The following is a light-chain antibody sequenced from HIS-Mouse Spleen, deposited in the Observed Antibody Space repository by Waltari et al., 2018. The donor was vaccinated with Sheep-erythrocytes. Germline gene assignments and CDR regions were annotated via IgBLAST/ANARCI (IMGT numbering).Light chain of an antibody. Sequence: DIQMTQSPSSLSASVGDRVTITCRASQSISSYLNWYQQKPGKAPKLLIYAASSLQSGGPSRFSGSGSGTDLTLTISSLQPEDFATYYCQQSYSTPQFTFGPGTKVDIK. CDR3: QQSYSTPQFT. V-gene: IGKV1-39*01. CDR1: QSISSY. CDR2: AAS. J-gene: IGKJ3*01.